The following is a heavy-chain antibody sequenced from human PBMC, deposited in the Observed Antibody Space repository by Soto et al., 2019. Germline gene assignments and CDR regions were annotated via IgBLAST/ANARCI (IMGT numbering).Heavy chain of an antibody. CDR1: GFTLTKAS. V-gene: IGHV3-15*01. CDR2: IKSNADGGAT. D-gene: IGHD6-13*01. CDR3: TTDSFSFIAPPGTSFLICMDV. J-gene: IGHJ6*02. Sequence: PGGSLRLSCAASGFTLTKASMSWVRQAPGKGLEWVGHIKSNADGGATDYAAPVKGRFTVSRDDSRNTLYLQLNSLKTEDTAVYYCTTDSFSFIAPPGTSFLICMDVWGQGTTVTVSS.